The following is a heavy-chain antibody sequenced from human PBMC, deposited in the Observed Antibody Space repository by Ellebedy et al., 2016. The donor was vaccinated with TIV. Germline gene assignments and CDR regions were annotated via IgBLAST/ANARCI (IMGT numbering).Heavy chain of an antibody. Sequence: ASVKVSCXASGHTFTAYGIHWVRQAPGQRPEWMGWINTGNGNTKYSQKLQGRVTITTDTSASTAFMELSSLVSEDTAIYYCATREWQDPMDVWGQGTTDTVSS. J-gene: IGHJ6*02. CDR3: ATREWQDPMDV. CDR1: GHTFTAYG. V-gene: IGHV1-3*04. CDR2: INTGNGNT. D-gene: IGHD3-3*01.